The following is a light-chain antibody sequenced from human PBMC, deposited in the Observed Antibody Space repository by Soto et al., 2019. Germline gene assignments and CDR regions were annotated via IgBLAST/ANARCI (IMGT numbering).Light chain of an antibody. CDR3: QQYGYSHPWT. V-gene: IGKV3-20*01. Sequence: EIVLTQSPRTLSLSPGERATLSCMASQSVSIKLAWYQQKPGQAPRLLIYDTSTRATGIPARFSGSGSGTEFTLTISSLEHEDSAVYYCQQYGYSHPWTFGQGTKVDIK. J-gene: IGKJ1*01. CDR2: DTS. CDR1: QSVSIK.